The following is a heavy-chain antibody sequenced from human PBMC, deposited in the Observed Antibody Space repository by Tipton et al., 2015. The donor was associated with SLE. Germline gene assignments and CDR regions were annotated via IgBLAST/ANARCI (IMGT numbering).Heavy chain of an antibody. V-gene: IGHV4-39*07. CDR3: ARCMGTGDLPLDY. Sequence: TLSLTCTFSGDSFTDYGHYWAWIRQPPGKGLEWIGNIYYSGNTYYSPSLKSRVTISIDTSKNQFSLRLSSVTAADTALYYCARCMGTGDLPLDYWGQGILVTVSS. CDR2: IYYSGNT. D-gene: IGHD7-27*01. J-gene: IGHJ4*02. CDR1: GDSFTDYGHY.